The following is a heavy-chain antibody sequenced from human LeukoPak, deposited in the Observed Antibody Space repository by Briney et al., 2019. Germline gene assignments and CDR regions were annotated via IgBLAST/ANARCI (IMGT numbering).Heavy chain of an antibody. J-gene: IGHJ3*02. Sequence: SETLSLTCTVSGGSISSYYWSWIRQPPGKGPEWIGYIYYSGSTNYNPSLKSRVTISVDTSKNQFSLKLSSVTAADTAVYYCARSLMITFGGVIVDAFDIWGQGTMVTVSS. D-gene: IGHD3-16*02. CDR3: ARSLMITFGGVIVDAFDI. V-gene: IGHV4-59*01. CDR2: IYYSGST. CDR1: GGSISSYY.